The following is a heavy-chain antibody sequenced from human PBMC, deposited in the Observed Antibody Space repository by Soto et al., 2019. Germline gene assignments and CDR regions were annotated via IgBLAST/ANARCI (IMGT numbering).Heavy chain of an antibody. J-gene: IGHJ4*02. CDR1: GGSISSRGYS. CDR3: ARDPGY. CDR2: IYHSGST. V-gene: IGHV4-30-2*01. Sequence: SEMLCLSCAVSGGSISSRGYSWSWIRQPPGKGLEWIGYIYHSGSTYYNPSLKSRVTISVDRSKNQFSLKLSSVTAADTAVYYCARDPGYWGPGTLVNVSS.